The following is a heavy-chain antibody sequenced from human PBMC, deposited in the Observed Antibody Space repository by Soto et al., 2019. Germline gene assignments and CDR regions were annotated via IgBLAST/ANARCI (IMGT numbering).Heavy chain of an antibody. CDR1: GGTFSSFA. CDR2: TIPILGTS. Sequence: SVKVSCKASGGTFSSFAINWVRQAPGKGPEWMGGTIPILGTSNYAQKFQGRVTIIADETTNTASLELTSLRSEDTAVYYCARGNAREIWGQGTRVSVS. CDR3: ARGNAREI. J-gene: IGHJ6*02. D-gene: IGHD1-26*01. V-gene: IGHV1-69*13.